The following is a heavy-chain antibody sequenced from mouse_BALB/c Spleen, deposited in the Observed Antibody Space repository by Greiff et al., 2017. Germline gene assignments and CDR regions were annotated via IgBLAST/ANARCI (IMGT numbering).Heavy chain of an antibody. Sequence: EVKVEESGGGLVQPGGSLKLSCAASGFTFSSYGMSWVRQTPDKRLELVATINSNGGSTYYPDSVKGRFTISRDNAKNTLYLQMSSLKSEDTAMYYCARDFYYGSSYFDYWGQGTTLTVSS. CDR1: GFTFSSYG. CDR2: INSNGGST. J-gene: IGHJ2*01. CDR3: ARDFYYGSSYFDY. D-gene: IGHD1-1*01. V-gene: IGHV5-6-3*01.